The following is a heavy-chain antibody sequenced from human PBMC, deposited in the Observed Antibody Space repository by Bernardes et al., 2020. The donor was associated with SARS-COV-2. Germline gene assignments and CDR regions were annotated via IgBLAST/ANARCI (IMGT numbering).Heavy chain of an antibody. Sequence: GGSLRLSCAASGFTVSSNYMSWVRQSPGKGLEWVSVIYSGGSTYYADSVRGRFTISRDDSKNTLSLQMNSLRADDTAIYYCAKAYSSGWFYYYYYGMDVWGQGTTVTVSS. J-gene: IGHJ6*02. V-gene: IGHV3-53*01. D-gene: IGHD6-19*01. CDR2: IYSGGST. CDR1: GFTVSSNY. CDR3: AKAYSSGWFYYYYYGMDV.